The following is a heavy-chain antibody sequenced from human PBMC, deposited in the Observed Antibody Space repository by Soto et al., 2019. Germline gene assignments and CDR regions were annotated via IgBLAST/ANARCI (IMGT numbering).Heavy chain of an antibody. J-gene: IGHJ4*02. CDR2: IIPIFGTA. CDR3: ARGGVDVRGSSRYIVY. Sequence: SVKVSCKASGCTFSSYAISWVRQAPGQGLEWMGGIIPIFGTANYAQKFQGRVTITADESTSTAYMELSSLRSEDTAVYYCARGGVDVRGSSRYIVYWGQAAFVSGSS. V-gene: IGHV1-69*13. D-gene: IGHD3-16*02. CDR1: GCTFSSYA.